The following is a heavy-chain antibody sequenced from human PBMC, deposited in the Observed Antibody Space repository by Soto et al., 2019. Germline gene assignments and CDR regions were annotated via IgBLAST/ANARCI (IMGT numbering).Heavy chain of an antibody. D-gene: IGHD3-10*01. Sequence: QVQLQESGPGLVKPSQTLSLTCTVSGGSISSGGYYWSWIRQHPGKGLEWIGYIYYSGSTYYNPSLKSRVTRSVDTSKHQFSLKLSSVTAADTAVYYCARDIPLYGSGTYGMDVWGQGTTVTVSS. J-gene: IGHJ6*02. CDR2: IYYSGST. CDR1: GGSISSGGYY. V-gene: IGHV4-31*03. CDR3: ARDIPLYGSGTYGMDV.